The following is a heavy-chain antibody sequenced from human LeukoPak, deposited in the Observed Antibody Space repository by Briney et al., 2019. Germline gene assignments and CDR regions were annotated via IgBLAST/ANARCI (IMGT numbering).Heavy chain of an antibody. CDR2: IYHSGST. D-gene: IGHD3-10*01. J-gene: IGHJ3*02. Sequence: PSETLSLTCTVSGYSISSGYYWGWIRQPPGKGLEWIGSIYHSGSTYYNPSLKSRVTISVDTSKNQFSLKLSSVTAADTAAYYCARVLAGAFDIWGQGTMVTVSS. CDR1: GYSISSGYY. V-gene: IGHV4-38-2*02. CDR3: ARVLAGAFDI.